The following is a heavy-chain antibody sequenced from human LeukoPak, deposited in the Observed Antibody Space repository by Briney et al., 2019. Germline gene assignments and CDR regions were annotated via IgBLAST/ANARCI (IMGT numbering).Heavy chain of an antibody. CDR1: GFRFSLYA. CDR3: HIYCGGDCYSGGWFDP. CDR2: ISGSGDNT. D-gene: IGHD2-21*01. J-gene: IGHJ5*02. Sequence: PGGSLRLSCAASGFRFSLYAMNWVRQAPGKGLEWVSAISGSGDNTYYADSVKGHFTISRDNSKNILYLQMNSLRAEDTAVYYCHIYCGGDCYSGGWFDPWGQGTLVTVSS. V-gene: IGHV3-23*01.